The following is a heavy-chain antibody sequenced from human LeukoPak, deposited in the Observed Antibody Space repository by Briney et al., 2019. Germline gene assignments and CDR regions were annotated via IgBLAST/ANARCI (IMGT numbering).Heavy chain of an antibody. CDR1: GGTFSSYA. Sequence: SVKVSCKASGGTFSSYAISWVRQAPGQGPEWMGRIIPILGIANYAQKFQGRVTITADKSTSTAYMELSSLRSEDTAVYYCATFLQEVVAARPSYYYYYGMDVWGQGTTVTVSS. CDR2: IIPILGIA. CDR3: ATFLQEVVAARPSYYYYYGMDV. J-gene: IGHJ6*02. V-gene: IGHV1-69*04. D-gene: IGHD2-15*01.